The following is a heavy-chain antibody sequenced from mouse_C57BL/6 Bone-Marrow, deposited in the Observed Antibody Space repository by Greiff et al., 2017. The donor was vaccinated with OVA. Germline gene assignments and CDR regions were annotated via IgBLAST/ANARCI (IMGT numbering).Heavy chain of an antibody. V-gene: IGHV10-1*01. CDR2: IRSKSNNYAT. CDR3: VRHYYYDAMDY. D-gene: IGHD1-1*01. Sequence: EVQLQESGGGLVQPKGSLKLSCAASGFSFNTYAMNWVRQAPGKGLEWVARIRSKSNNYATYYADSVKDRFTISRDDSESMLYLQMNNLKTEDTAMYYCVRHYYYDAMDYWGQGTSVTVSS. J-gene: IGHJ4*01. CDR1: GFSFNTYA.